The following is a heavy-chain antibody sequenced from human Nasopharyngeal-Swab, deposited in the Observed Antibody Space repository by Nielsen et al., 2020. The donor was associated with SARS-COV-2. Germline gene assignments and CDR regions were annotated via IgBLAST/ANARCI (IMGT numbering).Heavy chain of an antibody. CDR3: ARDLGEGDYDYVWGSYTPKRGSIDY. Sequence: WVRQAPGQGLEWMGWINTNTGNPTYAQGFTGRFVFSLDTSVSTAYLQISSLKAEDTAVYYCARDLGEGDYDYVWGSYTPKRGSIDYWGQGTLVTVSS. J-gene: IGHJ4*02. D-gene: IGHD3-16*01. V-gene: IGHV7-4-1*02. CDR2: INTNTGNP.